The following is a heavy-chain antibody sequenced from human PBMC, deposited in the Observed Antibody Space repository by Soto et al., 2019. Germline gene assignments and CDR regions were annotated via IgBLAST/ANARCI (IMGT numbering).Heavy chain of an antibody. CDR2: IYYSGST. Sequence: GTLYLTCTVSGGSISSSSYYWGWIRQPPGKGLEWIGSIYYSGSTYYNPSLKSRVTISVDTSKNQFSLKLSSVTAADTAVYYCARHGGRLGEYDYWGQGTLVTVSS. V-gene: IGHV4-39*01. J-gene: IGHJ4*02. CDR3: ARHGGRLGEYDY. CDR1: GGSISSSSYY. D-gene: IGHD3-16*01.